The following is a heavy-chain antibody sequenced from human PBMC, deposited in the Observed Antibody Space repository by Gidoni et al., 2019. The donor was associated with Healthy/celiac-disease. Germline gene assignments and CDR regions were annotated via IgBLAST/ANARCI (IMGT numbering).Heavy chain of an antibody. D-gene: IGHD1-20*01. V-gene: IGHV1-69*01. CDR2: IIPIFGTA. CDR3: ARSRITGSPPGPYYYYYGMDV. J-gene: IGHJ6*02. CDR1: GGTFSSYA. Sequence: QVQLVQSGAEVKKPGSSVKVSCKASGGTFSSYAISWVRQAPGQGLEWMGGIIPIFGTANYAQKFQGRVTITADESTSTAYMELSSLRSEDTAVYYCARSRITGSPPGPYYYYYGMDVWGQGTTVTVSS.